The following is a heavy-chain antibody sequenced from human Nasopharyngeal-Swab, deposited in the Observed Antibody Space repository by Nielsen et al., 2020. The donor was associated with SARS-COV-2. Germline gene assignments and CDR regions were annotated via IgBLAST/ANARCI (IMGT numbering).Heavy chain of an antibody. J-gene: IGHJ4*02. CDR3: AKALGSSGYYFFDY. V-gene: IGHV3-23*01. CDR1: GFTFSSYA. D-gene: IGHD3-22*01. CDR2: ISGSGGST. Sequence: GGSLRLSCAASGFTFSSYAMSWVCQAPGKGLEWVSAISGSGGSTYYADSVKGRFTISRDNSKNTLYLQMNSLRAEDTAVYYCAKALGSSGYYFFDYWGQGTLVTVSS.